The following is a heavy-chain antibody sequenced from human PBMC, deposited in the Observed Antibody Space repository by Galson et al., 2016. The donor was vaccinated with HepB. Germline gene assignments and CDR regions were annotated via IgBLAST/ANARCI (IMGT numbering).Heavy chain of an antibody. J-gene: IGHJ3*01. CDR3: ARDRDYYVGSSSWYDALDV. Sequence: SLRLSCAASGFTFGSYWAFWLRQAPGKGLEWVANINKDGTKKHYVDSVPGRFSISRDNAKNSLYLQMNSLSAEDTAVYHCARDRDYYVGSSSWYDALDVWGQGTMVTVSS. V-gene: IGHV3-7*01. CDR1: GFTFGSYW. D-gene: IGHD3-22*01. CDR2: INKDGTKK.